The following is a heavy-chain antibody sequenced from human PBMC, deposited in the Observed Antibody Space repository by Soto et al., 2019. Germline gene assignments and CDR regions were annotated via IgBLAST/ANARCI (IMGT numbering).Heavy chain of an antibody. CDR2: ISVSGGST. J-gene: IGHJ4*02. V-gene: IGHV3-23*01. Sequence: GGSLRLSCAASGFTFSNYAMSWVRQAPGKGLDWVSAISVSGGSTYYADSVKGRFTISRDNSKNTLYPQMNSLRAEDTAVYYCAKGGPGSGWYYFDYWGQGTLVTVSS. CDR3: AKGGPGSGWYYFDY. D-gene: IGHD6-19*01. CDR1: GFTFSNYA.